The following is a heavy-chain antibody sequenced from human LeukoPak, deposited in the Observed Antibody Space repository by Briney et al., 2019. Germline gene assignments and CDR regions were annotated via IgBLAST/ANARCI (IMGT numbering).Heavy chain of an antibody. CDR1: GFIFSTFW. CDR3: ARAPGLGYSDY. J-gene: IGHJ4*02. D-gene: IGHD2-2*02. V-gene: IGHV3-7*03. CDR2: IKEDGSEK. Sequence: GGSLRLSCVASGFIFSTFWMTWVRQAPGKGLEWVAKIKEDGSEKYYVDSVKGRFSISRDNAKNSLYLQMNSLRAEDTAVYYCARAPGLGYSDYWGQGTLVTVSS.